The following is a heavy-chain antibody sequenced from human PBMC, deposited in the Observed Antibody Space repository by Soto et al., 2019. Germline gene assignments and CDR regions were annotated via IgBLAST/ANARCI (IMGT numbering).Heavy chain of an antibody. CDR1: GGSISPYY. D-gene: IGHD3-10*01. CDR3: ARLIRDASGSYRLDY. V-gene: IGHV4-59*08. J-gene: IGHJ4*02. Sequence: QVQLQESGPGRVKPSETLSLTSTASGGSISPYYWSWIRQPPGEGMEWLGYIYYSGYTNYNPSLKSRLTISVDTSKNQFSLRLSSVTAADTAVYFCARLIRDASGSYRLDYWGRGTLVTVSS. CDR2: IYYSGYT.